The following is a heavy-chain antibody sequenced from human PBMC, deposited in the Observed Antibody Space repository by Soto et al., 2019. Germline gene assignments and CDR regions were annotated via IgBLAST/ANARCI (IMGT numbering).Heavy chain of an antibody. CDR1: GGTFSSYV. J-gene: IGHJ4*02. CDR3: ARLHYYDSSGYLEFDY. Sequence: SVKVSCKASGGTFSSYVISWVRQAPGQGLEWMGGIIPMFATANYAQKFQGRVTITADESTSTAYMELSSLRPEDTAVYYCARLHYYDSSGYLEFDYWGQGTLVTVSS. CDR2: IIPMFATA. V-gene: IGHV1-69*13. D-gene: IGHD3-22*01.